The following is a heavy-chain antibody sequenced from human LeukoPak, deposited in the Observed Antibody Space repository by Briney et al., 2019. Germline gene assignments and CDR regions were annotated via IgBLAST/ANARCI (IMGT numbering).Heavy chain of an antibody. Sequence: SETLSLTCTVSGASLNNYYWNWVRQPPGKELEWIGNVDYSGNTRHNPSLKSRVTISVDTSKNQFSLKLSSVTAADTAVYYCARSVPYNYVNWFDPWGQGTLVTVSS. CDR3: ARSVPYNYVNWFDP. J-gene: IGHJ5*02. D-gene: IGHD5-18*01. V-gene: IGHV4-59*01. CDR2: VDYSGNT. CDR1: GASLNNYY.